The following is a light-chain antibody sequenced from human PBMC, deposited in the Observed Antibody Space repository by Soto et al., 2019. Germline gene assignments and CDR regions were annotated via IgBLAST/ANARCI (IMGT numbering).Light chain of an antibody. V-gene: IGKV3D-15*01. Sequence: EIVLTQSPATLSLSPGERATLSCRASQSVSSYLAWYQQRPGQAPRLLIYGASTRATGIPVRFSGSGSGTEFTLTISSLQSEDFAVYYCLQYIDWPHTFGQGTRLEIK. J-gene: IGKJ5*01. CDR3: LQYIDWPHT. CDR1: QSVSSY. CDR2: GAS.